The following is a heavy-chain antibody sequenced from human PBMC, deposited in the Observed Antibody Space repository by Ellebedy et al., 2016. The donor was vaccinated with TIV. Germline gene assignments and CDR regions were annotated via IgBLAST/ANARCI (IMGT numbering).Heavy chain of an antibody. CDR2: INPSNGLA. CDR1: GYTSTSYY. V-gene: IGHV1-46*01. Sequence: AASVKVSCKASGYTSTSYYLHWVRQAPGQGLEWVGVINPSNGLASYSQKFQGRVTMTRDTSTSTVYMEMSSLKSEDTAVYYCARDRGNSYWYFDLWGRGTLVSVSS. CDR3: ARDRGNSYWYFDL. D-gene: IGHD3-10*01. J-gene: IGHJ2*01.